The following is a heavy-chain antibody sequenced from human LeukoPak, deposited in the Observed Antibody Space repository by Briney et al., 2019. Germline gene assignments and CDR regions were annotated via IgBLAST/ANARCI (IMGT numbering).Heavy chain of an antibody. CDR1: GGTFSSYA. J-gene: IGHJ5*02. CDR2: IIPILGIA. Sequence: SVKVSCKASGGTFSSYAISWVRQAPGQGLEWMGRIIPILGIANYAQKFQGGVTITADKSTSTAYMELSSLRSEDTAVYYCARRVGWLSNNWFDPWGQGTLVTVSS. D-gene: IGHD3-9*01. V-gene: IGHV1-69*04. CDR3: ARRVGWLSNNWFDP.